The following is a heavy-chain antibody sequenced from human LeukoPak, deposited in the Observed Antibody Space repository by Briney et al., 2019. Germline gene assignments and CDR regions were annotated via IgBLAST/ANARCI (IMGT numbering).Heavy chain of an antibody. J-gene: IGHJ4*02. Sequence: PGGSLRLSCAASGFTFSSYWMSWVRQAPGKGLEWVANIKQDGSEKYYVDSVKGRFTISRDNAKNSLYLQMNSLRAEDTAVYYCARWYTYYDYVWGSSLKTYYFDYWGQGTLVTVSS. D-gene: IGHD3-16*01. CDR3: ARWYTYYDYVWGSSLKTYYFDY. V-gene: IGHV3-7*01. CDR1: GFTFSSYW. CDR2: IKQDGSEK.